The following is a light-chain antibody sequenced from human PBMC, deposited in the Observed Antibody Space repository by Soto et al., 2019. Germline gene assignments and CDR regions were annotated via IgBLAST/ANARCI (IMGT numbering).Light chain of an antibody. Sequence: DTVMTQSPESLAVSLGERATINCKSSQSLLYSTNNTNYLNWYQKKPGQPPKLLIYWASTLRSGVPDRFSGSGSRRDFTLTISSLQAEDVAVYYCQQCYSVPYTFGQGTKLDI. J-gene: IGKJ2*01. V-gene: IGKV4-1*01. CDR3: QQCYSVPYT. CDR2: WAS. CDR1: QSLLYSTNNTNY.